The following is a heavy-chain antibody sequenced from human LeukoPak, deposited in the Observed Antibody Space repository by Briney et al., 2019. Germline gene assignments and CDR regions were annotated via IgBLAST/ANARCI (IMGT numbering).Heavy chain of an antibody. CDR1: GGPIMYYY. CDR2: IYYNGST. CDR3: ARKGGLFDY. V-gene: IGHV4-59*01. J-gene: IGHJ4*02. D-gene: IGHD2-15*01. Sequence: SETLSLTCTVSGGPIMYYYWSWIRQSPGKGLEWIGYIYYNGSTNYNPSLKSRVSISVDTSKNQFSLKVTSVTAADTAVYYCARKGGLFDYWGQGTLVTVSS.